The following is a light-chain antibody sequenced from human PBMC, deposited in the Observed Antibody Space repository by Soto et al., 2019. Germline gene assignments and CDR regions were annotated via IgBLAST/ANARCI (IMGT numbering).Light chain of an antibody. CDR1: SGDIGAYNY. Sequence: QSALTQPRSVSGSPGQSVTFSCTGTSGDIGAYNYVSWYQFHPGKAPKMIIYDVNKRPSGVPDRFSGSKSGNTASLTISWLQAEDEADYFCKSYAGSNTYVFGSGTKVTVL. CDR3: KSYAGSNTYV. V-gene: IGLV2-11*01. CDR2: DVN. J-gene: IGLJ1*01.